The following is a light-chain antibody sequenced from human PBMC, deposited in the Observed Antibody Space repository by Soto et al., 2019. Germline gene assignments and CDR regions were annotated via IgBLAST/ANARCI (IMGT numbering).Light chain of an antibody. J-gene: IGKJ5*01. CDR1: HGLSIN. V-gene: IGKV3-11*01. Sequence: EIVLTQSPATLSLSPGERASLSCRSSHGLSINLAWYQQRPGQAPMVLIYYAAKRATGILARFSGSGSVTDFTLTLSSLEPEDYEVYYCQQLAATFGQGTRLEIK. CDR2: YAA. CDR3: QQLAAT.